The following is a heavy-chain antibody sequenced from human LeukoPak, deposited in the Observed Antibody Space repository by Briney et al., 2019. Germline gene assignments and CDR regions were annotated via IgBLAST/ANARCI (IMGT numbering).Heavy chain of an antibody. Sequence: GGSLRLSCAACGFTFSRYWMSWVRQAPGKGLEGVANIKEDGSEKNYVDSVKGRFTISRDNAKNSLYLQMNSLRAEDTALYYCARDSADNLDWGQGTLVTVSS. CDR3: ARDSADNLD. CDR2: IKEDGSEK. D-gene: IGHD3-9*01. V-gene: IGHV3-7*01. J-gene: IGHJ4*02. CDR1: GFTFSRYW.